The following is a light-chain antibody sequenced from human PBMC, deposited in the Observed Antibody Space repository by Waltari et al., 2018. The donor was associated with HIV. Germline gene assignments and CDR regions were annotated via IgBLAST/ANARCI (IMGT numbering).Light chain of an antibody. CDR3: AAWDDSLSGYVV. CDR2: RNN. J-gene: IGLJ2*01. V-gene: IGLV1-47*01. Sequence: QSVLTQPPSASGTPGQRVTISCSGSSSHIGSNYVYWYQQLPGTAPKLLIQRNNQRPSGVPDRFSGSKSGTSASLAISGLRSEDEADYYCAAWDDSLSGYVVFGGGTKLTVL. CDR1: SSHIGSNY.